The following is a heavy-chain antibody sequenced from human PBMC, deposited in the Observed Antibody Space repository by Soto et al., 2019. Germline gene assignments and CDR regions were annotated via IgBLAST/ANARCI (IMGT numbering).Heavy chain of an antibody. D-gene: IGHD3-9*01. Sequence: QVQLVQSGAEVKKPGASVKVSCKASGYTFTSYGISWVRQAPGQGLEWMGWISAYKGNTNYAQKLQGRVTMTTATPPSTAYAELRGLRSDGTSVYCCARDPGFSSDSWGQGTLVTVSA. J-gene: IGHJ4*02. CDR2: ISAYKGNT. CDR1: GYTFTSYG. V-gene: IGHV1-18*01. CDR3: ARDPGFSSDS.